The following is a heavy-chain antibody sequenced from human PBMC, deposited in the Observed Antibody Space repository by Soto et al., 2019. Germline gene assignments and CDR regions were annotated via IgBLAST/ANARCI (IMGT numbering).Heavy chain of an antibody. D-gene: IGHD6-19*01. J-gene: IGHJ3*02. Sequence: QITLKESGPTLVKPTQTLTLTFTFSGFSLITSGVGVGWIRQPPGQALVWLALIYWNDDKRYSPSLKSRLTITKDTPKNQVVLTMTTMDPVDTATYYCAHRRGSSVAGTGGAFDIWGQGTMVTVSS. CDR3: AHRRGSSVAGTGGAFDI. V-gene: IGHV2-5*01. CDR1: GFSLITSGVG. CDR2: IYWNDDK.